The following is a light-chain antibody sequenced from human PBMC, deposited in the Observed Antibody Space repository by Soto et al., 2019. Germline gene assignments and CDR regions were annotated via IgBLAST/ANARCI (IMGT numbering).Light chain of an antibody. CDR1: SSDVGTYNL. CDR2: EVS. Sequence: QSALTQPASVSGSPGQSIAISCTGTSSDVGTYNLVSWFQQHPGKAPKLMVFEVSERPSGVSNRFSGSKSGNAASLTISELQAEDEADYYCCSYARGGSYVFGSGTKVTVL. CDR3: CSYARGGSYV. J-gene: IGLJ1*01. V-gene: IGLV2-23*02.